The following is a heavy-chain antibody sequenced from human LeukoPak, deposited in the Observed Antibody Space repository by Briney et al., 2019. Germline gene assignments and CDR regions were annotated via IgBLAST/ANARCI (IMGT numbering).Heavy chain of an antibody. CDR3: AKDVRRCNGACT. V-gene: IGHV3-23*01. Sequence: GGSLRLSCAASGFSFSTYSFSWVRQAPGKGLEWVSGISASGSDTFYADSVKGRFTISRDNSKNTLSLQMNSLRVEDTAIYYCAKDVRRCNGACTWGQGTLVTVSS. J-gene: IGHJ5*02. CDR2: ISASGSDT. D-gene: IGHD2-8*01. CDR1: GFSFSTYS.